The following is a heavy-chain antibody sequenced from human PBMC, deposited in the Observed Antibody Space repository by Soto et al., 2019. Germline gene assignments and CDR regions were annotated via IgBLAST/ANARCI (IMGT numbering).Heavy chain of an antibody. CDR2: IYYSGST. D-gene: IGHD2-15*01. CDR1: GGSVSSGIYY. CDR3: ARDFFGYCSGGSCYRTNWFDP. V-gene: IGHV4-61*01. Sequence: SETLSLTCTVSGGSVSSGIYYWSWIRHPPGKGLEWIGYIYYSGSTNYNPSLKSRVTISVDTSKNQFSLKLSSVTAADTAVYYCARDFFGYCSGGSCYRTNWFDPWGQGTLVTVSS. J-gene: IGHJ5*02.